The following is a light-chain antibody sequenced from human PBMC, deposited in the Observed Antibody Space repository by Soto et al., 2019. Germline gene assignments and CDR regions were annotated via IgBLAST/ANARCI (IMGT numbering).Light chain of an antibody. Sequence: DIRVTQAPSTLSPSVRDRVAITCRASQDISTWLAWYQQKPGRAPKLLIYAASSLESGVPSRFSGSGSGTDFTLTIGSLQPEDFATYYCQQGYSFPVTFGGGTKVAIK. V-gene: IGKV1-12*01. CDR2: AAS. CDR1: QDISTW. J-gene: IGKJ4*01. CDR3: QQGYSFPVT.